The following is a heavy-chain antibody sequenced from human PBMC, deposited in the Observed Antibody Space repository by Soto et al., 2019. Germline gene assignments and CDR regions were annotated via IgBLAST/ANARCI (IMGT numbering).Heavy chain of an antibody. D-gene: IGHD6-19*01. CDR1: GYTFTSYD. CDR2: MNPNSGNT. V-gene: IGHV1-8*01. CDR3: ARALGSGWFVTRDYYGMDV. Sequence: QVQLVQSGAEVKKRGASVKVSCKASGYTFTSYDINWVRQATGQGLEWMGWMNPNSGNTGYAQKFQGRVTMTRNTSISTAYMELSSLRSEDTAVDYCARALGSGWFVTRDYYGMDVWGQGTTVTVSS. J-gene: IGHJ6*02.